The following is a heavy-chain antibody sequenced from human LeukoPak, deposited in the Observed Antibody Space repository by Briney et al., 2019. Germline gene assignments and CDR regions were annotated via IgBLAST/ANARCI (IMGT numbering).Heavy chain of an antibody. V-gene: IGHV2-5*01. CDR2: IYWNNDN. D-gene: IGHD4-17*01. CDR1: GFSLSTSGVG. CDR3: AHYGDYRFMYYFDY. J-gene: IGHJ4*02. Sequence: SGPTLVNPTQTLTLTCTFSGFSLSTSGVGVGWIRQPPGTALEWLALIYWNNDNRYSPSLKTRLTITKDTSKNQVVLTMTEMDPVDTATYYCAHYGDYRFMYYFDYWGQGTLVTVSS.